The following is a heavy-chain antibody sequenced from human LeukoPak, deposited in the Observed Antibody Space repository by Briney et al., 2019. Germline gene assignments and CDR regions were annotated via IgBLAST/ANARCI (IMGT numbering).Heavy chain of an antibody. V-gene: IGHV3-7*03. Sequence: GVSVTLSCAASGFTFNPYRKMWLRQATGRGREWVVDIKRDDSEYYYLETVQCRFTIYKDNAKNSLFMQMDSLKAEDTAVYYCATCGYGKSGYNNWGQGTLVTVSS. J-gene: IGHJ4*02. CDR2: IKRDDSEY. D-gene: IGHD3-22*01. CDR3: ATCGYGKSGYNN. CDR1: GFTFNPYR.